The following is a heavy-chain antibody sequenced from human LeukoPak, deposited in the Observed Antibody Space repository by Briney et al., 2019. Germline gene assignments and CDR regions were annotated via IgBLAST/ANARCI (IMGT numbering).Heavy chain of an antibody. J-gene: IGHJ5*02. V-gene: IGHV4-39*01. CDR1: GGSISSSSYY. Sequence: PSETLSLTCTVSGGSISSSSYYWGWIRQPPGKGLEWIGSIYYSGSTYYNPSLKSRVTISVDTSKTQFSLKLSSVTAADTAVYYCASSLGSSGWYVWFDPWGQGTLVTVSS. CDR3: ASSLGSSGWYVWFDP. D-gene: IGHD6-19*01. CDR2: IYYSGST.